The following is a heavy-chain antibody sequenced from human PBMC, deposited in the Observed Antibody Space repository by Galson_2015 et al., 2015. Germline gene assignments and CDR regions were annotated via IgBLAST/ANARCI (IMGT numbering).Heavy chain of an antibody. V-gene: IGHV3-7*03. J-gene: IGHJ4*02. CDR2: INQDGSDI. CDR1: GFTFSDYW. Sequence: SLRLSCAASGFTFSDYWMSWVRQAPGKGLEWVANINQDGSDIYYVDSVEGRFTISRDNARDSLHLQMNSLRAEDTAVYYCARFRGGIDYWGQGTLVTVSS. D-gene: IGHD3-10*01. CDR3: ARFRGGIDY.